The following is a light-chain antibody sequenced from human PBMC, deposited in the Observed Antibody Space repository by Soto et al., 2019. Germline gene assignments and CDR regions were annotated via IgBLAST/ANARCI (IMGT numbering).Light chain of an antibody. CDR2: EVS. J-gene: IGLJ1*01. V-gene: IGLV2-18*02. CDR3: RSYTRSFTYL. CDR1: SSDVGSYNR. Sequence: QSALTQPPSVSGSPGQSVTISCTGTSSDVGSYNRVSWYQQPPGTAPKLMIYEVSNRPSGVPDRFSGSKSGNTASLTISGLQAEGDAYYCCRSYTRSFTYLFGSGP.